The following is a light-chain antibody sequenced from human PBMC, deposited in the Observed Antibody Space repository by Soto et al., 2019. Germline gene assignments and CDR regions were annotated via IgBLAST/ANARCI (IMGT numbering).Light chain of an antibody. CDR1: QSISSW. CDR2: KAS. Sequence: DIRMTQSPSTLSASVGDRVTITCRASQSISSWLAWYQQKPGKAPKLLIYKASSLESGVPSRFSGSGSGTEFTLTISSLQPDDFATYYCQQYNSYSPGWTFGQGTKVEIK. V-gene: IGKV1-5*03. CDR3: QQYNSYSPGWT. J-gene: IGKJ1*01.